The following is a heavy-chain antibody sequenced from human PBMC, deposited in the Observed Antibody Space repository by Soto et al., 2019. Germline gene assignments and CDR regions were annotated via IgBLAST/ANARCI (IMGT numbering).Heavy chain of an antibody. CDR2: ISADSGYT. Sequence: QIQLVQFGGEVARPGASVTVSCEASGYIFTTYGLSWVRQTPAHGLAWMGWISADSGYTQYAQFFQGRVTMTRDTSRNTGYMTLRDLTSDDTGIYYCARDRPPGFLYGMDAWGQGTAVTVSS. J-gene: IGHJ6*02. V-gene: IGHV1-18*01. D-gene: IGHD3-10*01. CDR1: GYIFTTYG. CDR3: ARDRPPGFLYGMDA.